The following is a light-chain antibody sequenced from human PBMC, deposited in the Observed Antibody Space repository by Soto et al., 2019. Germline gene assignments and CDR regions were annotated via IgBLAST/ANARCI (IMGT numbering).Light chain of an antibody. J-gene: IGKJ1*01. CDR1: EDVTKF. CDR3: QEYKAWWT. CDR2: DAS. Sequence: QMTKFPPTLSASVEDTARVTCGGSEDVTKFLAGHQQKPGRTPEIIISDASDLKSGVPSRFRGSGSGTDFSLTISVLQPDDSATYYCQEYKAWWTGGQGTKVDIK. V-gene: IGKV1-5*01.